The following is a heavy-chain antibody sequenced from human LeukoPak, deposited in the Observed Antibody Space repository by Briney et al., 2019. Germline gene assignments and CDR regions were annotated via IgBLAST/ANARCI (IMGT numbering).Heavy chain of an antibody. D-gene: IGHD3-22*01. CDR2: ISSSSSYI. CDR3: ASLSITMIVVAYTPLDY. CDR1: GFTFSSYS. Sequence: GGSLRLSCAASGFTFSSYSMNWVRQAPGKGLEWVSSISSSSSYIYYADSVKGRFTISRDNAKNSLYLQMNSLRAEDTAVYYCASLSITMIVVAYTPLDYWGQGTLVTVPS. J-gene: IGHJ4*02. V-gene: IGHV3-21*01.